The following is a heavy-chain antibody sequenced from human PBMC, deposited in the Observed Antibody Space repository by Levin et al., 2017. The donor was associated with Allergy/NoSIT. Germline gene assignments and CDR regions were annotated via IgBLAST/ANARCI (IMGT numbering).Heavy chain of an antibody. J-gene: IGHJ6*02. D-gene: IGHD3-3*01. Sequence: EASVKVSCKASGYTFTSYGISWVRQAPGQGLEWMGWISAYNGNTNYAQKLQGRVTMTTDTSTSTAYMELRSLRSDDTAVYYCARDVHLEWSRGPYYGMDVWGQGTTVTVSS. CDR2: ISAYNGNT. CDR1: GYTFTSYG. CDR3: ARDVHLEWSRGPYYGMDV. V-gene: IGHV1-18*01.